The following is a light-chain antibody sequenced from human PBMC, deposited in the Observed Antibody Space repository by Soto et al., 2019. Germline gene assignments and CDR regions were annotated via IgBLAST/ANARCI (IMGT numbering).Light chain of an antibody. V-gene: IGLV1-40*01. Sequence: QSVLTQPPSVSGAPGQRVTISCTGSSSNIGAGYDVDWYQQLPGTAPKLLIYGDTNRPSGLPDRFSGSKSGTSASLAITGLQAEDEADYYCQSYDSSLSGVVFGGGTQLTVL. J-gene: IGLJ2*01. CDR1: SSNIGAGYD. CDR2: GDT. CDR3: QSYDSSLSGVV.